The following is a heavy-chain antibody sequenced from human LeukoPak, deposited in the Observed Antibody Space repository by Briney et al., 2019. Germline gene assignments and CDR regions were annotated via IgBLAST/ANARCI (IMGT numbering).Heavy chain of an antibody. D-gene: IGHD6-19*01. V-gene: IGHV4-4*07. CDR1: GGSISNQY. CDR3: ARETLYSSGWKFDY. J-gene: IGHJ4*02. CDR2: IYTSGRT. Sequence: PSETLSLTCTVPGGSISNQYWSWIRQPAGKGLEWIGRIYTSGRTNFNPSLKSRITISVDESTNQFSLKLTSVTAADTAVYFCARETLYSSGWKFDYWGQGTQVAVSS.